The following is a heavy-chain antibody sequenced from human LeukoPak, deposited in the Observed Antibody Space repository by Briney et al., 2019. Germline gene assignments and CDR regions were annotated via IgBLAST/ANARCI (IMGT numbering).Heavy chain of an antibody. CDR3: ARVDTVRGVMVYGMDV. CDR2: ISAYNGNT. J-gene: IGHJ6*02. Sequence: GASVKVSCKASGYTFTSYGISWVRQAPGQGVEWMGWISAYNGNTNYAQKLQGRVTMTTDTSTSTAYMELRSLRSDDTAVYYCARVDTVRGVMVYGMDVWGQGTTVTVSS. V-gene: IGHV1-18*01. D-gene: IGHD3-10*01. CDR1: GYTFTSYG.